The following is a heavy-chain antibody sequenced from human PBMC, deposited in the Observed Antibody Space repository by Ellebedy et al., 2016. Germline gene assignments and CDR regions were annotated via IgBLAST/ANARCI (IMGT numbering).Heavy chain of an antibody. CDR1: GFTFSSYF. CDR3: ARGGYSYGTYYYYMDV. V-gene: IGHV3-48*04. J-gene: IGHJ6*03. Sequence: GGSLRLSCAASGFTFSSYFMNWVRQVPGKGLEWVSHISSSSSTIYYADSVKGRFTISRDNAKNSLYLQMNSLRAEDTAVYYCARGGYSYGTYYYYMDVWGKGTTVTVSS. D-gene: IGHD5-18*01. CDR2: ISSSSSTI.